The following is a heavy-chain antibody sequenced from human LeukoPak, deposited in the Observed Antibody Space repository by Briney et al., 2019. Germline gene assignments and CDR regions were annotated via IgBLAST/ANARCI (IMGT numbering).Heavy chain of an antibody. CDR2: INPNSGGT. Sequence: VSVKVSCKASGYTFTGYYMHWVRQAPGQGLEWMGWINPNSGGTNYAQKFQGRVTMTRDTSISTAYMELSRLRSDDTAVYYCARDKSAVADPFDYWGQGTLVTVSS. V-gene: IGHV1-2*02. D-gene: IGHD6-19*01. CDR3: ARDKSAVADPFDY. J-gene: IGHJ4*02. CDR1: GYTFTGYY.